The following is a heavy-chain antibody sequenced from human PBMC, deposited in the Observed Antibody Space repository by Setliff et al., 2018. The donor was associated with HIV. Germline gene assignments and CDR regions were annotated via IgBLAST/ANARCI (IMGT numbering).Heavy chain of an antibody. D-gene: IGHD3-16*01. CDR3: ARGGANPSWFDS. CDR2: ISGSSGST. J-gene: IGHJ5*01. Sequence: GSLRLSCAASGFTFSRYWMSWVRQAPGKGLEWVSAISGSSGSTYYADSVKGRFTNSRDNAKNTLYLQMDSLRAEDTAVYYCARGGANPSWFDSWGQGTLVTVSS. V-gene: IGHV3-23*01. CDR1: GFTFSRYW.